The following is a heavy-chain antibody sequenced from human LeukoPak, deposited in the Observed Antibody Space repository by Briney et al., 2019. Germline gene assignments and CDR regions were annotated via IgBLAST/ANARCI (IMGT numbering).Heavy chain of an antibody. V-gene: IGHV3-23*01. CDR3: ATRGDTLGYFHL. CDR2: ISGSGGST. Sequence: GGSLRLSCAASGFTFSSYAMSWVRQAPGKGLEWVSAISGSGGSTYYADSVKGQFTISRDNSKNTVFLQMDNLRAEDTAVYYCATRGDTLGYFHLWGRGTLVTVSS. CDR1: GFTFSSYA. D-gene: IGHD3-16*01. J-gene: IGHJ2*01.